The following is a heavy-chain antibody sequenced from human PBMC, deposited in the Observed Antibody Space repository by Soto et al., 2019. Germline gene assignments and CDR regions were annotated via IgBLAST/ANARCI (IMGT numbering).Heavy chain of an antibody. Sequence: QVQLVQSGAEVKKPGSSVKVSCKASGGTFSSYAISWVRQAPGQGLEWMGGIIPIFGTANYAQKFQGRVTITADKSTSTAYMELNSLRSEDTAVYYCARGRYSSSWYTAEYFQHWGQGTLVTVSS. CDR2: IIPIFGTA. CDR1: GGTFSSYA. J-gene: IGHJ1*01. D-gene: IGHD6-13*01. CDR3: ARGRYSSSWYTAEYFQH. V-gene: IGHV1-69*06.